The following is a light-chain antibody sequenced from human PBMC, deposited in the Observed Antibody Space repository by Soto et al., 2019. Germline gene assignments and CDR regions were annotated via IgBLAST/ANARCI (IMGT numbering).Light chain of an antibody. Sequence: DIPLTQSPSFLSASVGDRVTITCRASQGISKYVAWYQQHPGKAPKLLISAASTLRDGVPSRFSGSASGTEFTLTISSLQPEDLATYYCQQFNSYSLTFGGGTKVEIK. V-gene: IGKV1-9*01. CDR3: QQFNSYSLT. J-gene: IGKJ4*01. CDR2: AAS. CDR1: QGISKY.